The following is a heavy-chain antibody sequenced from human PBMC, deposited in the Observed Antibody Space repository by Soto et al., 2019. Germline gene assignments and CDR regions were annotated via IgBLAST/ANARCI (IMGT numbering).Heavy chain of an antibody. Sequence: GGSLRLSCAASGFTFSSYAMHWVRQAPGKGLEWVAVISYDGSNKYYADSVKGRFTISRDNSKNTLYLQMNSLRAEDTAVYYCASSIAVAGTDWFDPWGQGTLVTVSS. D-gene: IGHD6-19*01. CDR3: ASSIAVAGTDWFDP. CDR1: GFTFSSYA. J-gene: IGHJ5*02. CDR2: ISYDGSNK. V-gene: IGHV3-30-3*01.